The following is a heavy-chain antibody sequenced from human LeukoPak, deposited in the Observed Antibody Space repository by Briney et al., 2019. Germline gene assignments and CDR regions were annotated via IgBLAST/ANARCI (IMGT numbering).Heavy chain of an antibody. CDR1: GYTFTGYY. J-gene: IGHJ4*02. Sequence: ASVKVSCKASGYTFTGYYMHWVRQAPGQGLEWMGWINPNNDDTNYAQKFQGRVTMTRDTSINTAYMELSSLRSDDTAMYHCARGDSSSWYYFDYWGQGTLVTVSS. CDR3: ARGDSSSWYYFDY. D-gene: IGHD6-13*01. CDR2: INPNNDDT. V-gene: IGHV1-2*02.